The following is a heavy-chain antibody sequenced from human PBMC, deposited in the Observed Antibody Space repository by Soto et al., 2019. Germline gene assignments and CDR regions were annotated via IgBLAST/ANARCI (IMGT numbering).Heavy chain of an antibody. CDR2: IKQDGSEK. CDR3: ARGLGSSITMKFSGMDV. CDR1: GFTFSSYW. D-gene: IGHD3-22*01. J-gene: IGHJ6*02. V-gene: IGHV3-7*05. Sequence: PGGSLRLSCAASGFTFSSYWMSWVRQAPGKGLEWVANIKQDGSEKYYVDSVKGRFTISRDNAKNSLYLQMNSLRAEDTAVYYCARGLGSSITMKFSGMDVWGQGTTVTVSS.